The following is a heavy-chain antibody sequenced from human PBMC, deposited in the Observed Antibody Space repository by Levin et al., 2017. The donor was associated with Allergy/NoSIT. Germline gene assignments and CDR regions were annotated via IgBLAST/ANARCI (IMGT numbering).Heavy chain of an antibody. D-gene: IGHD4-17*01. CDR2: IYWNGGST. Sequence: GGSLRLSCAASGFTFDDYGMSWVRQAPGKGLEWVSGIYWNGGSTGYADSVKGRFTISRDNAKNSLYLQMNSLRAEDTALYHCARAYDYGDLSNWFDPWGQGTLVTVSS. CDR3: ARAYDYGDLSNWFDP. CDR1: GFTFDDYG. J-gene: IGHJ5*02. V-gene: IGHV3-20*01.